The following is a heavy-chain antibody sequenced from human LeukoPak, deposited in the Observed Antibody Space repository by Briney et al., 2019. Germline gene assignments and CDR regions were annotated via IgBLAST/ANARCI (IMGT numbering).Heavy chain of an antibody. D-gene: IGHD2-2*01. CDR1: GYSISSGYY. Sequence: PSETLSLTCAVSGYSISSGYYWGWIRQPPGKGLEWIGCIYHSGSTYYNPSLKSRVTISVDTSKNQFSLKLSSVTAADTAVYYCAGSAAMTNFDYWGQGTLVTVSS. V-gene: IGHV4-38-2*01. CDR2: IYHSGST. CDR3: AGSAAMTNFDY. J-gene: IGHJ4*02.